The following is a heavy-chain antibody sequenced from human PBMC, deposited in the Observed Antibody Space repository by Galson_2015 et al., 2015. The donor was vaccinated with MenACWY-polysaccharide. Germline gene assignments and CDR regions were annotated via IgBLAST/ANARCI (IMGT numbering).Heavy chain of an antibody. CDR3: AKDASNSWFDS. J-gene: IGHJ5*01. CDR1: GFTFSTYG. CDR2: LDGSGANT. Sequence: SLRLSCAASGFTFSTYGMGWVRQAPGKGLEWVSTLDGSGANTYYADSVRGRFTNSRDNSKKMLYLQMNSLRAEDTALYYCAKDASNSWFDSWGQGTLVTVSS. D-gene: IGHD4-23*01. V-gene: IGHV3-23*01.